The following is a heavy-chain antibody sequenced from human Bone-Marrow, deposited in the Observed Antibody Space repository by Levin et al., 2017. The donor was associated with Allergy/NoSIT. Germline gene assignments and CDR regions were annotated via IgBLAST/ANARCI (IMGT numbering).Heavy chain of an antibody. CDR2: ISYDGTNK. V-gene: IGHV3-30*04. J-gene: IGHJ4*02. Sequence: SCAASGFTFSFYAMHWVRQAPGKGLEWVGVISYDGTNKYYADSVKGRFNISRDNSNNTLYLQLNSLRTEDTAVYYCATDSSSWYLLDYWGQGTLVTVSS. CDR1: GFTFSFYA. D-gene: IGHD6-13*01. CDR3: ATDSSSWYLLDY.